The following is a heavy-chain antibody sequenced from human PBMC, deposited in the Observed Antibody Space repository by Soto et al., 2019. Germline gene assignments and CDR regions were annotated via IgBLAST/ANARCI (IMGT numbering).Heavy chain of an antibody. V-gene: IGHV4-59*08. CDR2: NSYSGST. Sequence: PSETLSLTCTVTGGSTSSYYWSWLRQPPGKGLEWIGYNSYSGSTDYNPSLKSRVTISVDTSKNQFSLKLSSSIAADTAVYYWARHGGSYSLDDWGQGTLVTVSS. D-gene: IGHD1-26*01. J-gene: IGHJ4*02. CDR3: ARHGGSYSLDD. CDR1: GGSTSSYY.